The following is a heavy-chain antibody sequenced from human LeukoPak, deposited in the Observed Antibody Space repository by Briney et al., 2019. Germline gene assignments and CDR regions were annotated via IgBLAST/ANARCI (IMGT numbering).Heavy chain of an antibody. V-gene: IGHV1-18*01. D-gene: IGHD2-2*02. J-gene: IGHJ4*02. CDR1: GYTFANFG. CDR3: ARTCSSSSCYMVH. Sequence: ASVKVSCKASGYTFANFGITWVRQAPGQGLEWMGWISVYNGNTNYAQNLQGRVTLTTDTSTSTAYMELRSLRSDETALYYCARTCSSSSCYMVHWGQGTLVTVSS. CDR2: ISVYNGNT.